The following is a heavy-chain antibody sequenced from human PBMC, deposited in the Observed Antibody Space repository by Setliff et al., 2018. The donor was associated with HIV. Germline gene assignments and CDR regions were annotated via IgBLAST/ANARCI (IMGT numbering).Heavy chain of an antibody. CDR2: INHSGST. Sequence: PSETLSLTCAVYGGSLSGYHWGWIRQSPGKGLEWIGEINHSGSTNYNPSLKSRVIISIDTSKKQFSLKLTSVTAADTATYYCAAPRGMSTILVYWGQGSLVTVSS. V-gene: IGHV4-34*01. D-gene: IGHD3-9*01. J-gene: IGHJ4*02. CDR3: AAPRGMSTILVY. CDR1: GGSLSGYH.